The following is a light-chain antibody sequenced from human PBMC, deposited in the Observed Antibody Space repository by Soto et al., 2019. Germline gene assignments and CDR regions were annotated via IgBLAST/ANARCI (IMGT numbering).Light chain of an antibody. Sequence: DIQMTQSPSTLSASVGDRVTITYRASQSISSWLAWYQQKAGKAPKLLIYRASSLESGVPSRFNGSGSGTEFTLTITSLQPDDFATYYCQQYNSWTFGQGTKVEIK. CDR3: QQYNSWT. V-gene: IGKV1-5*03. CDR1: QSISSW. J-gene: IGKJ1*01. CDR2: RAS.